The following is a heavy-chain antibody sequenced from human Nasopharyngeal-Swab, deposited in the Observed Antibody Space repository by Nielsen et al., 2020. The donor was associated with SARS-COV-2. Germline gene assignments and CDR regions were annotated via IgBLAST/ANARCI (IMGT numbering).Heavy chain of an antibody. D-gene: IGHD3-10*01. Sequence: WIRQPPGKGLEWIGYIYYSGSTNYNPSLRSRVTISVDTSKNQFSLKLNSVTAADTAVYYCARCITVIQGGPYYYYFGMDAWGQGTTVTVSS. CDR3: ARCITVIQGGPYYYYFGMDA. CDR2: IYYSGST. J-gene: IGHJ6*02. V-gene: IGHV4-59*01.